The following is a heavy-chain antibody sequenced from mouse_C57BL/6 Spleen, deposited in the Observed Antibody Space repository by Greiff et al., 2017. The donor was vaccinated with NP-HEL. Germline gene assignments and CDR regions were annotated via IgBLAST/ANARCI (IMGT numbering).Heavy chain of an antibody. Sequence: EVQLVESGAELVRPGASVKLSCTASGFNIKDDYMHWVKQRPEQGLEWIGWIDPENGDTEYASKFQGKATITADTSSNTAYLQLSSLTSEDTAVYYCTVYYDYDGGFAYWGQGTLVTVSA. J-gene: IGHJ3*01. CDR1: GFNIKDDY. CDR2: IDPENGDT. CDR3: TVYYDYDGGFAY. D-gene: IGHD2-4*01. V-gene: IGHV14-4*01.